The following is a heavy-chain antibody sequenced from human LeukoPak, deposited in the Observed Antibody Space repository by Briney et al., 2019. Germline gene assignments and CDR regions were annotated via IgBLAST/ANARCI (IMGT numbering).Heavy chain of an antibody. CDR1: GFTFSSYG. D-gene: IGHD6-13*01. CDR2: ISYDGSNK. CDR3: AKDLRRLAAGTFLSHFDY. J-gene: IGHJ4*02. V-gene: IGHV3-30*18. Sequence: GGSLRLSCAASGFTFSSYGMHWVRQAPGKGLEWVAVISYDGSNKYYADSVKGRFTISRDNSENTLYLQMNSLRAEDTAVYYCAKDLRRLAAGTFLSHFDYWGQGTLVTVSP.